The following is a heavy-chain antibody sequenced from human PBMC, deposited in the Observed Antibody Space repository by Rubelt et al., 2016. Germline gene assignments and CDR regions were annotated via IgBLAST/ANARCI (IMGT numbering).Heavy chain of an antibody. Sequence: GWIRQPPGKGLEWIGSIYYSGSTYYNPSLKSRVTISVDTSKNQFSLKLSSVTAADTAVYYCARDYSSPLYYYGMDVWGQGTMVTVSS. D-gene: IGHD6-6*01. V-gene: IGHV4-39*07. CDR3: ARDYSSPLYYYGMDV. J-gene: IGHJ6*02. CDR2: IYYSGST.